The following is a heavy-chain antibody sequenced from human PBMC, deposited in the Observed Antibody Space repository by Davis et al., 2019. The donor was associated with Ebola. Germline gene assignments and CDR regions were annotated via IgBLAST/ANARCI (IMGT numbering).Heavy chain of an antibody. J-gene: IGHJ6*02. CDR3: ARDAYGMDV. CDR2: ISYDGTKK. CDR1: GLTFRGYG. Sequence: GESLKISCVASGLTFRGYGMHWVRQAPGKGLEWVALISYDGTKKYYADSMKGRFTISRDTSKNTLYLQVNSLRTEDTAVYYCARDAYGMDVWGHGTTVTVSS. V-gene: IGHV3-30*19.